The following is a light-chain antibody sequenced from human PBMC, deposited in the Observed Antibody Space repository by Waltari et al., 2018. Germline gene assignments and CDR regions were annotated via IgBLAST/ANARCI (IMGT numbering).Light chain of an antibody. Sequence: QSALTQPRSVSGSPGQSVTISCTGTSSDVGGYYYVSWYQQHPGKAPKLILYDVTQRPSGVPGRFSGSKSGNTASLTISGLQAEDEADYYCCSYAETYTAVFGGGTKVTVL. J-gene: IGLJ3*02. CDR1: SSDVGGYYY. V-gene: IGLV2-11*01. CDR3: CSYAETYTAV. CDR2: DVT.